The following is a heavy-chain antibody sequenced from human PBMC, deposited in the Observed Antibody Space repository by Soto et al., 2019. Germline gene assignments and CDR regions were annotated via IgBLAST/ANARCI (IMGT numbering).Heavy chain of an antibody. CDR2: IYYSGST. D-gene: IGHD3-10*01. CDR3: ARGRGDYYGSGSHYYYGMDV. CDR1: GGSISSGGYY. Sequence: SETLSLTCTVSGGSISSGGYYWSWIRQPPGKGLEWIGYIYYSGSTYYNPSLKSRVTISVDTSKNQFSLKLSSVTAADTAVYYCARGRGDYYGSGSHYYYGMDVWGQGTTVTVSS. J-gene: IGHJ6*02. V-gene: IGHV4-30-4*01.